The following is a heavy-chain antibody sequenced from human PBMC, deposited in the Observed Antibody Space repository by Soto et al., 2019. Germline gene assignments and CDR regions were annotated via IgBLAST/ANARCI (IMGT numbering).Heavy chain of an antibody. Sequence: SETLSLTCTVSGGSISSGGYYWSWIRQHPGKSLEWIGYIYYSGSTYYNPSLKSRVTISVDTSKNQFSLKLSSVTAADKAVYYCARDNSNYYDSSGYPFDPWGQGTLVTVS. V-gene: IGHV4-31*03. CDR3: ARDNSNYYDSSGYPFDP. CDR2: IYYSGST. D-gene: IGHD3-22*01. J-gene: IGHJ5*02. CDR1: GGSISSGGYY.